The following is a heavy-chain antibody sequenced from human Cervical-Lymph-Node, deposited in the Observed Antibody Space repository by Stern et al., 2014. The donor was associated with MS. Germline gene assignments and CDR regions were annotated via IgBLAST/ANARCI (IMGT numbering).Heavy chain of an antibody. V-gene: IGHV3-15*01. Sequence: EDQLVESGGGLVKPGGSLRLSCAASGFTFSNAWMSWVRQAPGKGLEWVGRTKSKTDGGTTEYAVPVKGRFTISRDDSKNTLYLQMNSLKTEDTAVYYCTHDYGDPGIWYWGQGTLVTVSS. CDR3: THDYGDPGIWY. CDR1: GFTFSNAW. J-gene: IGHJ4*02. D-gene: IGHD4-17*01. CDR2: TKSKTDGGTT.